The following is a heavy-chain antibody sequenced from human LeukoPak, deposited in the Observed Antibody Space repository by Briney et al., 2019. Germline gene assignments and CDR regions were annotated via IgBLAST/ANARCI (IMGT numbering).Heavy chain of an antibody. CDR2: ISGSGGST. CDR1: GFTFSSYA. D-gene: IGHD1-26*01. CDR3: AKRAPPHSIVAAGSFDY. V-gene: IGHV3-23*01. J-gene: IGHJ4*02. Sequence: PGGSLRLSCAASGFTFSSYAMSWVRQAPGKGLEWVSGISGSGGSTYYADSVKGRFTISRDNSKNTLYLQMNSLRAEDTAVYYCAKRAPPHSIVAAGSFDYWGQGTLVTVSS.